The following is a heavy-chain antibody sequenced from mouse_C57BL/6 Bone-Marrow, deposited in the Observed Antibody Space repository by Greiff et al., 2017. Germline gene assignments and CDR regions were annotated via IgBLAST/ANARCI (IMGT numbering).Heavy chain of an antibody. CDR2: IYPSDSET. CDR1: GYTFTSYW. J-gene: IGHJ1*03. V-gene: IGHV1-61*01. CDR3: ARGYYYGSIYWYFDV. Sequence: QVHVKQPGAELVRPGSSVKLSCKASGYTFTSYWMDWVKQRPGQGLEWIGNIYPSDSETHYNQKFKDKATLTVDKSSSTAYMQLSSLTSEDSAVYYGARGYYYGSIYWYFDVWGTGTTVTVSS. D-gene: IGHD1-1*01.